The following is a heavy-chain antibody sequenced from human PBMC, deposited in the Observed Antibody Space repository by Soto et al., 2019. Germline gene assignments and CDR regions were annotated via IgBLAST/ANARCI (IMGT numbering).Heavy chain of an antibody. V-gene: IGHV3-74*01. Sequence: EVRLVESGGGLVQPGGSLRLSCVVSGFSFDSYWMHWVRQAPGQGPVGVSRIDYDGTTTNYADFVKGRFTVSRDNARNTLYLQMNSLRPNDTAVYYCTRGPRASSGGTGAYWGQGTRVTVSS. CDR2: IDYDGTTT. CDR3: TRGPRASSGGTGAY. J-gene: IGHJ4*02. CDR1: GFSFDSYW. D-gene: IGHD2-2*01.